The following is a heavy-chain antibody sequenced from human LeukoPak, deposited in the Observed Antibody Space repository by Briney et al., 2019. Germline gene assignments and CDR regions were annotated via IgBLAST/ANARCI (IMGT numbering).Heavy chain of an antibody. CDR2: IKQDGSEK. CDR3: ARGDIAAARY. Sequence: GGSLRLSCAASGFTFTIYWMSWVRQAPGKGLEWVANIKQDGSEKYYVDSVKGRFTISRDNAKSSLYLQMDSLRAEDTAVYYCARGDIAAARYWGQGTLVTVSS. V-gene: IGHV3-7*01. D-gene: IGHD6-13*01. CDR1: GFTFTIYW. J-gene: IGHJ4*02.